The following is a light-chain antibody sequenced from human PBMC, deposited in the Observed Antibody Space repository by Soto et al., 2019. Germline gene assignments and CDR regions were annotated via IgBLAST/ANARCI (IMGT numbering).Light chain of an antibody. J-gene: IGKJ3*01. Sequence: EIVLTQSPGTLSLSPGERVTLSCRASQNVYINSLAWYQQKPGQTPRLLIYGASTRAAAVPDRFSGSGSGTDFALSIDGLEHEDFAIYYCPQYGVSPLTLGPGTRVD. CDR1: QNVYINS. CDR3: PQYGVSPLT. V-gene: IGKV3-20*01. CDR2: GAS.